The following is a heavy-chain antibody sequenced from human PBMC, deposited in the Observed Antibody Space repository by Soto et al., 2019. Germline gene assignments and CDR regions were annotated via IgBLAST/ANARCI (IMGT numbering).Heavy chain of an antibody. CDR2: MSRTGDNT. Sequence: LRLSCAASGFTFSIYAMTWVRQSPGKGLEWVSSMSRTGDNTYYADSVKGRFTISRDNSKNTLYLQMNSLRAEDTAIYYCAKDQSNSNPLYYFDFWGPGTLVTVSS. V-gene: IGHV3-23*01. J-gene: IGHJ4*02. D-gene: IGHD3-22*01. CDR1: GFTFSIYA. CDR3: AKDQSNSNPLYYFDF.